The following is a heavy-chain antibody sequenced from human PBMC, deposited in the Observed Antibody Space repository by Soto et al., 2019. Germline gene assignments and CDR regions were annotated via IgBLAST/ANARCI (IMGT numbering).Heavy chain of an antibody. CDR3: ARDQGVAAAGITWFDP. J-gene: IGHJ5*02. D-gene: IGHD6-13*01. CDR1: GASMNSYH. Sequence: SETLSLTCTVSGASMNSYHWSWIRQPAGKGLEWIGHIHSSGSTNYNPSLKSRVTMSVDTSKNQFSLRLMSLTAADTAVYYCARDQGVAAAGITWFDPWGQGPLVTVSS. CDR2: IHSSGST. V-gene: IGHV4-4*07.